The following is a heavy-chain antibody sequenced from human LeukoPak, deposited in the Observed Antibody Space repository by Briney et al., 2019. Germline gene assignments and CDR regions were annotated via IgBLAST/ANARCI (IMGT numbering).Heavy chain of an antibody. D-gene: IGHD3-10*01. CDR1: GYTLTELS. CDR2: FDPEDGET. J-gene: IGHJ5*02. V-gene: IGHV1-24*01. CDR3: ATLGRIITMVRGVIIADNWFDP. Sequence: ALVKVSCKVSGYTLTELSMHWVRQAPGKGLEWMGGFDPEDGETIYAQKFQGRVTMTEDTSTDTAYMELSSLRSEDTAVYYCATLGRIITMVRGVIIADNWFDPWGQGTLVTVSS.